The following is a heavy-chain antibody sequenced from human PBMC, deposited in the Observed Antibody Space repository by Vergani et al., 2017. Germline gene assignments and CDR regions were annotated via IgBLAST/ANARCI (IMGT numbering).Heavy chain of an antibody. CDR3: ARVGFYDYVWYRYPRHGGYYFAY. CDR2: INAGNGNT. V-gene: IGHV1-3*01. J-gene: IGHJ4*02. Sequence: QVQLVQSGAEVKKPGASVKVSCKASGYTFTSYAMHWVRQAPGQRLEWMGWINAGNGNTKYSQKFQGRVTITRDTSASTAYMELSSLRSEDTAVYYCARVGFYDYVWYRYPRHGGYYFAYWGQGTLVTVS. D-gene: IGHD3-16*01. CDR1: GYTFTSYA.